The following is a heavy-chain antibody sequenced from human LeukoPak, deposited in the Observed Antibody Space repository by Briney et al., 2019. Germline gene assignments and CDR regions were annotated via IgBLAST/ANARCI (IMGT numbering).Heavy chain of an antibody. V-gene: IGHV4-4*07. CDR2: IQTSGST. CDR3: ARGHSGSYYGY. D-gene: IGHD1-26*01. J-gene: IGHJ4*02. Sequence: SETLSLTCSVSGSSINNFYWTWIRQPAGKGLEWIGRIQTSGSTNYNPSLKSRVTMSSDTSKNQFSLSLSSVTAADTAVYYCARGHSGSYYGYWGQGTLVTVSS. CDR1: GSSINNFY.